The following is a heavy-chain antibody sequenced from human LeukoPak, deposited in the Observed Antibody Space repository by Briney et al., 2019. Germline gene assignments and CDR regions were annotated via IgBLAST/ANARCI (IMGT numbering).Heavy chain of an antibody. V-gene: IGHV3-23*01. CDR3: ATKPAYDFWSGYYAYIDY. J-gene: IGHJ4*02. Sequence: GRSLRLSCAASGFTFSSYGMHWVRQAPGKGLEWVSAISGSGGSTYYADSVKGRFTISRDNSKNTLYLQMNSLRAEDTAVYYCATKPAYDFWSGYYAYIDYWGQGTLVTVSS. D-gene: IGHD3-3*01. CDR1: GFTFSSYG. CDR2: ISGSGGST.